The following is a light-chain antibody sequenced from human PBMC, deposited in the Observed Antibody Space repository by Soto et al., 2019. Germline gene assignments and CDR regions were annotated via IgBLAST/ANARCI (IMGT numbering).Light chain of an antibody. CDR3: QQYNNWPWT. J-gene: IGKJ1*01. CDR1: QSVSSN. V-gene: IGKV3-15*01. Sequence: EIVLTQSPGTLSFSPVERAKLSCSPSQSVSSNYLAWYQQKPGQAPRLLIYGASTRATSFPARFSGSGSGTDFTLTISSLQSEDFAVYYCQQYNNWPWTFGQGTKVDI. CDR2: GAS.